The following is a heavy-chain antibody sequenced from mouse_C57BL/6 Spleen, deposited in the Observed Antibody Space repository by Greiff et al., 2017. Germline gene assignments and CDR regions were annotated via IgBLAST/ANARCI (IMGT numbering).Heavy chain of an antibody. CDR2: INPGSGGT. D-gene: IGHD2-4*01. Sequence: QVQLQQSGAELVRPGTSVKVSCKASGYAFTNYLIEWVKQRPGQGLEWIGVINPGSGGTNYNEKFKGKATLTADKSSSTAYMQLSSLTSEDSAVYFCARSYYDYDERFAYWGQGTLVTVSA. CDR3: ARSYYDYDERFAY. V-gene: IGHV1-54*01. CDR1: GYAFTNYL. J-gene: IGHJ3*01.